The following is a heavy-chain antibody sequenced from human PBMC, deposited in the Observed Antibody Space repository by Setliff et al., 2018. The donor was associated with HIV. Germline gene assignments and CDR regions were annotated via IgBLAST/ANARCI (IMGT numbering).Heavy chain of an antibody. Sequence: SETLSLTCTVSGGSISSTSYYWGWIRQPPGTGLEWIGSISSSGNTYYNPSLKSRVTTSVDTPKNQFSLKLNSVTAADTAVYYCAKTIGRYFDFFDNWGQGTLVTVSS. CDR1: GGSISSTSYY. V-gene: IGHV4-39*01. CDR2: ISSSGNT. D-gene: IGHD3-9*01. J-gene: IGHJ4*02. CDR3: AKTIGRYFDFFDN.